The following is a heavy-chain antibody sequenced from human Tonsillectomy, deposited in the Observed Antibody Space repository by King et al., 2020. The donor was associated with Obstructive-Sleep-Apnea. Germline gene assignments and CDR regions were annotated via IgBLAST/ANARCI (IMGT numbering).Heavy chain of an antibody. J-gene: IGHJ4*02. CDR1: GGSISSSSYY. V-gene: IGHV4-39*07. CDR2: IYYSGST. CDR3: ARVGVTMVRGVDY. Sequence: QLQESGPGLVKPSETLSLTCTVSGGSISSSSYYWGWIRQPPGKGLEWIGSIYYSGSTYYHPSLKSRVTISVDTSKNQFSLKLSSVTAADTAVYYCARVGVTMVRGVDYWGQGTLVTVSS. D-gene: IGHD3-10*01.